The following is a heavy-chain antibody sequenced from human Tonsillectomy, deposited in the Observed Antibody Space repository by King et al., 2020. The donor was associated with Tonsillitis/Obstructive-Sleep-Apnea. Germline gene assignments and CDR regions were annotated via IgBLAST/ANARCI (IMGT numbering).Heavy chain of an antibody. CDR2: IYYSGST. CDR3: ARHELEWDGDNSYYFDY. V-gene: IGHV4-39*01. CDR1: GGSISSSSYY. J-gene: IGHJ4*02. D-gene: IGHD5-24*01. Sequence: LQLQESGPGLVKPSETLSLTCTVSGGSISSSSYYWGWIRQPPGKGLEWIGSIYYSGSTYYNPSLKSRVTISVDTSKNPFSLKLSSVTAADTAVYYCARHELEWDGDNSYYFDYWGQGTLVTVSS.